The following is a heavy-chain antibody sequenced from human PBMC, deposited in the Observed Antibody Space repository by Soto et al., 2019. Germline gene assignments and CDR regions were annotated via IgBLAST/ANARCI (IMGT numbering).Heavy chain of an antibody. CDR2: IVPTFGNA. Sequence: QVHLVQSGAEVKKPGSSVKVSCKASGSTFSSYGFSWVRQAPGQGLEFMGRIVPTFGNANYAQRFEGRLTISADESRATVFMELSSLTNEDTAIYYWEAGYCSSGSCFDFWGQGTQVSVSS. D-gene: IGHD2-2*03. J-gene: IGHJ4*02. CDR1: GSTFSSYG. CDR3: EAGYCSSGSCFDF. V-gene: IGHV1-69*18.